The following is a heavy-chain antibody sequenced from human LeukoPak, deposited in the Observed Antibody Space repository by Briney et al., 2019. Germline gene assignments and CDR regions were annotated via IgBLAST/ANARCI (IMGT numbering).Heavy chain of an antibody. Sequence: EASVKVSCMASGGTFTSYTISWVRQAPGQGLEWMGRIIPILGIANNAQTFQGRVTITADKSTSTHYMELSSLRSEDTAVYYCARELLGTNDYGGLDYWGQGTLVTVSS. CDR3: ARELLGTNDYGGLDY. CDR1: GGTFTSYT. V-gene: IGHV1-69*04. J-gene: IGHJ4*02. CDR2: IIPILGIA. D-gene: IGHD4-23*01.